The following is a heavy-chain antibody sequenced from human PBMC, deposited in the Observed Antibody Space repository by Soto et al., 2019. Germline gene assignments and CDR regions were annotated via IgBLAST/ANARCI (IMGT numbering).Heavy chain of an antibody. J-gene: IGHJ6*02. CDR1: GYTFTSYG. Sequence: QVQLVQSGAEVKKPGASVKVSCKASGYTFTSYGISWVRQAPGQGLEWMGWISAYNGNTIYAQKLQGRVTMTTDTSTSTAYMELRSLRSDDTAVYYCARDIVVVPAATPYYYYGMDVWGQGTTVTVSS. V-gene: IGHV1-18*04. D-gene: IGHD2-2*01. CDR3: ARDIVVVPAATPYYYYGMDV. CDR2: ISAYNGNT.